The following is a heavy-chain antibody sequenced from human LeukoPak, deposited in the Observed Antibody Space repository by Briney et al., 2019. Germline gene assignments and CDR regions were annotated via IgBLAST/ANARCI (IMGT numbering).Heavy chain of an antibody. CDR2: ISAYNGNT. CDR3: ATHIVVVTAPYYFDY. Sequence: ASVQVSCKASVYTFTSYGISWVRQAPGQGLEWMRWISAYNGNTNYAQKLQGRVTMTTDTSTSTAYMELRSLRSDDTAVYYCATHIVVVTAPYYFDYWGQGTLVTVSS. CDR1: VYTFTSYG. D-gene: IGHD2-21*02. J-gene: IGHJ4*02. V-gene: IGHV1-18*01.